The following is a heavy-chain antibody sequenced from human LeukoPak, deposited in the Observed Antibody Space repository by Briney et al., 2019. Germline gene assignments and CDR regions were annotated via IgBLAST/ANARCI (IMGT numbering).Heavy chain of an antibody. D-gene: IGHD6-6*01. Sequence: SETLSLTCTVSGDSMNNYYWSWIRQPPGKGLEWIGEINHSGTTSYTPSLKSRVIISVDTSKTQFSLNLSSVTAADTAVYYCARFISARPKSYFDSWGQGTLVTVSS. J-gene: IGHJ4*02. CDR1: GDSMNNYY. V-gene: IGHV4-34*01. CDR3: ARFISARPKSYFDS. CDR2: INHSGTT.